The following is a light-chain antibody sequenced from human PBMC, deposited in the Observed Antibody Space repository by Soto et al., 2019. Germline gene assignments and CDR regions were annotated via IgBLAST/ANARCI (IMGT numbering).Light chain of an antibody. J-gene: IGLJ1*01. CDR1: NNL. Sequence: QSALTQPASVSGSPGQSITISCTGSNNLVSWYQLHPGKAHKVVVYEATKRPSGVSNRFSGSNSGGTASLTISGLQAKDEASYFCCAYVGARSYVFGPGTKVTAL. CDR3: CAYVGARSYV. V-gene: IGLV2-23*01. CDR2: EAT.